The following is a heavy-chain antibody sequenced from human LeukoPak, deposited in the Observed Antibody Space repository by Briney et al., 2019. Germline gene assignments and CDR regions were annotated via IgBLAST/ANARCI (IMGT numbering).Heavy chain of an antibody. Sequence: GASVNVSCTASGYTLTNYDINWVRQATGQGLEWMGWMKPKSGETGYAEKYQGRATMTRDTSINTAYMELSSLTSEDTAVYYCARDYGGNSGWFDPWGQGTLVTVSS. J-gene: IGHJ5*02. CDR3: ARDYGGNSGWFDP. CDR1: GYTLTNYD. V-gene: IGHV1-8*01. CDR2: MKPKSGET. D-gene: IGHD4-23*01.